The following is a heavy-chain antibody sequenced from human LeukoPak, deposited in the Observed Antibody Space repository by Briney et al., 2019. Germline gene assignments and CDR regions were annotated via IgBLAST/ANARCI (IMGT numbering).Heavy chain of an antibody. CDR3: ARRTAARHNWFDP. CDR2: INHSGST. Sequence: SETLSLTCAVYGGSFSGYYWSWIRQPPGKGLEWIGEINHSGSTNYNPSLKSRVTISVDTSKNQFSLKLSSVTAADTAVYYCARRTAARHNWFDPWGQGTLVTVSS. D-gene: IGHD6-6*01. V-gene: IGHV4-34*01. CDR1: GGSFSGYY. J-gene: IGHJ5*02.